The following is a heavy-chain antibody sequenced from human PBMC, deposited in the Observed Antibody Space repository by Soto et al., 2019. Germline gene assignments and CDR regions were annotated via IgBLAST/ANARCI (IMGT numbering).Heavy chain of an antibody. D-gene: IGHD5-12*01. CDR1: GLTFSSYG. Sequence: QVQLVESGGGVVQPGRSLRLSCAASGLTFSSYGMHWVRQAPGKGLEWVAVISNDGRNKNYADSVKGRFTISRDNSKSTLYLEMNSLSSEDTAVYYCVKSQDMGGNDYKVACWGRGTLVTVSS. CDR2: ISNDGRNK. CDR3: VKSQDMGGNDYKVAC. V-gene: IGHV3-30*18. J-gene: IGHJ4*02.